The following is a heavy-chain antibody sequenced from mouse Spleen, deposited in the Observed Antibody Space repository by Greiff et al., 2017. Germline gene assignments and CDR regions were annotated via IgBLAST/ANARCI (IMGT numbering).Heavy chain of an antibody. Sequence: EVKLMESGGGLVKPGGSLKLSCAASGFTFSDYGMAWVRQAPGKGPEWVAFISNLAYSIYYADTVTGRFTISRENAKNTLYLEMSSLRSEDTAMYYCARGYYRYDRDAMDYWGQGTSVTVSS. V-gene: IGHV5-15*01. CDR2: ISNLAYSI. D-gene: IGHD2-14*01. CDR3: ARGYYRYDRDAMDY. CDR1: GFTFSDYG. J-gene: IGHJ4*01.